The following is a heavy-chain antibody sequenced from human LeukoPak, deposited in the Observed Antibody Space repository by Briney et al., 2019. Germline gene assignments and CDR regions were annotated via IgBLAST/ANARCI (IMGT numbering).Heavy chain of an antibody. D-gene: IGHD6-13*01. V-gene: IGHV3-48*03. CDR3: ARAPEWVRSSWPYYFDY. CDR2: ISSSGSTI. CDR1: GFTFSSYE. J-gene: IGHJ4*02. Sequence: GGSLRLSCAASGFTFSSYEMNWVRQAPGKGLEWVSYISSSGSTIYYADPVKGRFTISRDNAKNSLYLQMNSLRAEDTAVYYCARAPEWVRSSWPYYFDYWGQGTLVTVSS.